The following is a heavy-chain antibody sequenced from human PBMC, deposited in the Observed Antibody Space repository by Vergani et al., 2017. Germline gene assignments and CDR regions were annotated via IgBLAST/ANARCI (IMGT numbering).Heavy chain of an antibody. V-gene: IGHV3-66*01. J-gene: IGHJ4*02. Sequence: EVQLVESGGGLVQPGGSLRLSCAASGFTVSSNYMSWVRQAPGKGLEWVSVIYSGGSTYYADSVKGRFTISRDNSKNTLYLQMNSLRAEDTAVYYCARDLSLYYFDYWGQGTLVTVSS. CDR1: GFTVSSNY. CDR2: IYSGGST. CDR3: ARDLSLYYFDY.